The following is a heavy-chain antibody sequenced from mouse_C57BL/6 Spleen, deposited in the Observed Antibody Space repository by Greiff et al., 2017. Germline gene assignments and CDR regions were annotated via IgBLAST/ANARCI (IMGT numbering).Heavy chain of an antibody. CDR3: ARDYDYDVRYFDV. CDR1: GFTFSSYA. Sequence: EVQVVESGGGLVKPGGSLKLSCAASGFTFSSYAMSWVRQTPEKRLEWVATISDGGSYTYYPDNVKGRFTISRDKAKNNLYLQMSHLKSEDTAMYYCARDYDYDVRYFDVWGTGTTVTVSS. CDR2: ISDGGSYT. V-gene: IGHV5-4*01. J-gene: IGHJ1*03. D-gene: IGHD2-4*01.